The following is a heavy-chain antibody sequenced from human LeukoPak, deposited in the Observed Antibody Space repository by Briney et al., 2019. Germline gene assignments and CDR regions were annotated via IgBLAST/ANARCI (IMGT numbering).Heavy chain of an antibody. CDR3: ARDLGSLRPD. CDR1: GGTFSSYA. J-gene: IGHJ4*02. CDR2: IIPILGIA. V-gene: IGHV1-69*04. D-gene: IGHD7-27*01. Sequence: ASVKVSCKASGGTFSSYAISWVRQAPGQGLEWMGRIIPILGIANYAQKFQGRVTITADKSTSTAYMELSSLRSEDTAECYGARDLGSLRPDWGQGTLDTVSS.